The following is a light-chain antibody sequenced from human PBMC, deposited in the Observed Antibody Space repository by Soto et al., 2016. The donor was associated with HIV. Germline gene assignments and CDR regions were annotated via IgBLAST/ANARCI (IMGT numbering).Light chain of an antibody. J-gene: IGLJ2*01. V-gene: IGLV3-19*01. CDR2: GNN. CDR3: NSRDSSGNHVV. Sequence: SSELTQDPAVSVALGQTVTITCQGDSLRSYYASWYQQKPGQAPVLVISGNNNRPSGIPDRFSGSSSGNTASLTITGAQAEDEADYYCNSRDSSGNHVVFGGGTKLTVL. CDR1: SLRSYY.